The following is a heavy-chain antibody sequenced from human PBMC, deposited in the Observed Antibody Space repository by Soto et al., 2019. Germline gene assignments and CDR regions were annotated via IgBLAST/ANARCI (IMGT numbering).Heavy chain of an antibody. J-gene: IGHJ4*02. V-gene: IGHV3-30-3*01. Sequence: LRLSCAASGFTFSSYAMHWVRQAPGKGLEWVAVISYDGSNKYYADSEKGRFTISRDNSKNTLYLQMNSLRAEDTAVYYCAREPRNSSGYYWHYWGQGTLVTVSS. CDR2: ISYDGSNK. CDR3: AREPRNSSGYYWHY. D-gene: IGHD3-22*01. CDR1: GFTFSSYA.